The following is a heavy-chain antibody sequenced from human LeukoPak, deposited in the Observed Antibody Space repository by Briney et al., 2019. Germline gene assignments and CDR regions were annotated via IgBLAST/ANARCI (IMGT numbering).Heavy chain of an antibody. J-gene: IGHJ4*02. D-gene: IGHD3-22*01. V-gene: IGHV3-11*01. CDR2: ISSSGSTI. CDR1: GFTFSDYY. Sequence: GGSLRLSCAASGFTFSDYYMGWIRQAPGKGLEWVSYISSSGSTIYYADSVKGRFTISRDNAKNSLYLQMNSLRAEDTAVYYCARAPHYYDSSGYRFDYWGQGTLVTVSS. CDR3: ARAPHYYDSSGYRFDY.